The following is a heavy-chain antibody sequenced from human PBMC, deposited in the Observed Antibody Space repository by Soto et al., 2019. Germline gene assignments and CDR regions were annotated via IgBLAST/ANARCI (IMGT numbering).Heavy chain of an antibody. CDR2: IFDSGNA. Sequence: SETLSLTCTVSGGSINSYCWSWIRQPPGKGLEWIAYIFDSGNANYNPSLKSRVTISVDTSRNQFSLKLTSVTAADTAVYYCARHRRTTVAKFYFDNWGQGALVTVSS. D-gene: IGHD4-4*01. CDR3: ARHRRTTVAKFYFDN. CDR1: GGSINSYC. V-gene: IGHV4-59*08. J-gene: IGHJ4*02.